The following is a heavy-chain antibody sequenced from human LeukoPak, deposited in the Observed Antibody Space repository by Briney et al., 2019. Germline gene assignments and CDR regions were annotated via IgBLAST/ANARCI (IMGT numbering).Heavy chain of an antibody. CDR2: ISVNNGNT. V-gene: IGHV1-18*01. D-gene: IGHD2-15*01. CDR1: GYTFTNQG. J-gene: IGHJ6*02. CDR3: ARDAISWTSDIYYYYGMDV. Sequence: ASVKVSCKASGYTFTNQGISWVRQAPGQGLEWLGWISVNNGNTQYAQSLQGRVIMTTDTSTSTVYMELRSLRSDDTAVYYCARDAISWTSDIYYYYGMDVWGQGTTVTVSS.